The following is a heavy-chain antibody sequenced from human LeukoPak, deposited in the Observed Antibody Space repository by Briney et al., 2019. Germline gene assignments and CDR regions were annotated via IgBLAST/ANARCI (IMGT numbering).Heavy chain of an antibody. J-gene: IGHJ4*02. D-gene: IGHD5-24*01. CDR1: GGSITGYF. Sequence: SETLSLTCTVSGGSITGYFWTWIRQPPGKGLEWIGFFYNRGSTNYNPSLKSRVTNSLDTSRIQFSLKLNSVTAADTAMYYCARGTQGYRFDYWGQGTLVTVST. V-gene: IGHV4-59*01. CDR2: FYNRGST. CDR3: ARGTQGYRFDY.